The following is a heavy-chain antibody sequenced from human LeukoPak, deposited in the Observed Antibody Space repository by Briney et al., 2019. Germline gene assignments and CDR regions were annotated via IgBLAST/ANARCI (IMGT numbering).Heavy chain of an antibody. Sequence: ASVKVSCKASGYTFAGYYMHWVRQAPGQGLEWMGWINPNSGGTNYAQKFQGRVTMTRDTSISTAYMELSRLRSDDTAVYYCARTSFLEWLPLDYWGQGTLVTVSS. CDR3: ARTSFLEWLPLDY. CDR2: INPNSGGT. CDR1: GYTFAGYY. D-gene: IGHD3-3*01. V-gene: IGHV1-2*02. J-gene: IGHJ4*02.